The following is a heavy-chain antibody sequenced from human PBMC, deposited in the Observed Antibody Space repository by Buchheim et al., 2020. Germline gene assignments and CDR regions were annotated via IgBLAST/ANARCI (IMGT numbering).Heavy chain of an antibody. Sequence: QLQLQESGPGLVRPSETLSLTCTVSAGSISSDTYYWGWIRQPPGKGLDWIGNVYYSGSTYYNPSLKSRVPIPVDTSKNQFSLKLSSVTAADTAVYYCARRSGNYYDTSGYYYWFDPWGQGTL. CDR3: ARRSGNYYDTSGYYYWFDP. D-gene: IGHD3-22*01. CDR2: VYYSGST. CDR1: AGSISSDTYY. J-gene: IGHJ5*02. V-gene: IGHV4-39*01.